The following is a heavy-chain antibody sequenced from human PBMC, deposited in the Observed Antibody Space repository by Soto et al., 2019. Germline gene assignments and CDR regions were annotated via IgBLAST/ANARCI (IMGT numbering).Heavy chain of an antibody. J-gene: IGHJ4*02. D-gene: IGHD6-6*01. Sequence: QVHLLESGGGVVQPGRSLTLSCAASGFTFSGFGMHWVRQAPGKGLEWVALVSYDGNSQYYVDSVKGRFTISRDNSKNTLYLQMSSLRVEDTAVYYCAKFGMFSTSVLVDSWGQGTLVTVSS. CDR1: GFTFSGFG. CDR2: VSYDGNSQ. V-gene: IGHV3-30*18. CDR3: AKFGMFSTSVLVDS.